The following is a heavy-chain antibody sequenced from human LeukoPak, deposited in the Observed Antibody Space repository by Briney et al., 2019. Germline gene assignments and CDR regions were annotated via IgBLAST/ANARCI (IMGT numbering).Heavy chain of an antibody. CDR1: GFTFSSYA. D-gene: IGHD2-15*01. V-gene: IGHV3-23*01. CDR3: AKGIVVVYDAFDI. J-gene: IGHJ3*02. CDR2: ISGSGGST. Sequence: GGSLRLSCAASGFTFSSYAMSWVRQGPGKGLEWVSAISGSGGSTYYADSVKGRFTISRDNSKNTLYLQMNSLRAEDTAVYYCAKGIVVVYDAFDIWGQGTMVTVSS.